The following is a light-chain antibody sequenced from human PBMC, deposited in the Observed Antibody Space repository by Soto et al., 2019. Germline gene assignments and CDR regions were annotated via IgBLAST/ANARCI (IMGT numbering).Light chain of an antibody. CDR1: QSVSST. Sequence: EIVMTQSPATLSVSPGERATLSCRASQSVSSTLAWYQQKPGQAPRLLIYDASSRATGIPARFSGRGSGTELTIIISSLQYDDVVVYYYLQYNDWRHTFGQGTKVEVK. J-gene: IGKJ4*01. CDR2: DAS. CDR3: LQYNDWRHT. V-gene: IGKV3-15*01.